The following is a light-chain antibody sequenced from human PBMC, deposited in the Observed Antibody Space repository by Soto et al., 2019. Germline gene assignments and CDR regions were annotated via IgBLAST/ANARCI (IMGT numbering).Light chain of an antibody. Sequence: EIVLTQSPGTLSLSPGARATLSCRASQSVSSRVLAWYQQKPGQAPRLLMYGASSRATGIADRFSGTGSGTDFPLAISRLEPEDFAVYYCKQYGRSPYTFGLGPKLEIK. CDR1: QSVSSRV. J-gene: IGKJ2*01. CDR2: GAS. CDR3: KQYGRSPYT. V-gene: IGKV3-20*01.